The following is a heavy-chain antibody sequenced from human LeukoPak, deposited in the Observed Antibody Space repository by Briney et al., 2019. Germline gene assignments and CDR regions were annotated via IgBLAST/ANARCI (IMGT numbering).Heavy chain of an antibody. CDR2: IIPIFGTA. Sequence: ASVKVSCKASGGTFSSYAISRVRQAPGQGLERMGGIIPIFGTANYAQKFQGRVTITADESTSTAYMELSSLRSEDTAVYYCARDFEGYDSSSYFDYWGQGTLVTVSS. D-gene: IGHD3-22*01. CDR3: ARDFEGYDSSSYFDY. CDR1: GGTFSSYA. V-gene: IGHV1-69*13. J-gene: IGHJ4*02.